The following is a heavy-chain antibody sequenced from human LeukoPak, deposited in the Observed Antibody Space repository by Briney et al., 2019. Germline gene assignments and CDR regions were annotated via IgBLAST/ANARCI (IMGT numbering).Heavy chain of an antibody. CDR3: ARAKGYYDSSGYYPYYFDY. CDR1: GFTFSSYS. J-gene: IGHJ4*02. D-gene: IGHD3-22*01. Sequence: GGSLRLSCAASGFTFSSYSMNWVRPAPGKGLEWVSSISILSSYIYYADSVKGRCTISRDNAKNSLYLQMNSLRAEDTAVYYCARAKGYYDSSGYYPYYFDYWGQGTLVTVSS. V-gene: IGHV3-21*01. CDR2: ISILSSYI.